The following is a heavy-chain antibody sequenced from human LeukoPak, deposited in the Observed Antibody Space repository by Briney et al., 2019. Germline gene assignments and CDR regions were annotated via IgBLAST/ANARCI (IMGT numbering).Heavy chain of an antibody. D-gene: IGHD3-9*01. CDR3: AREYYDILTGYYHYWYFDL. CDR2: INPNSGGT. Sequence: ASVKVSCKASGYTFTGYYTHWVRQAPGQGLEWMGWINPNSGGTNYAQKFQGRVTMTRDTSISTAYMELSRLRSDDTAVYYCAREYYDILTGYYHYWYFDLWGRGTLVTVSS. J-gene: IGHJ2*01. V-gene: IGHV1-2*02. CDR1: GYTFTGYY.